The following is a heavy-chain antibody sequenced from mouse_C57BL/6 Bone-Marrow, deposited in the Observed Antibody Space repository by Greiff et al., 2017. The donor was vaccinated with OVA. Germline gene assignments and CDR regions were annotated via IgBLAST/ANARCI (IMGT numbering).Heavy chain of an antibody. CDR3: ARMGRSRHYYAMDY. J-gene: IGHJ4*01. CDR1: GFTFSDYG. V-gene: IGHV5-17*01. Sequence: EVKLQESGGGLVKPGGSLKLSCAASGFTFSDYGMHWVRQAPEKGLEWVAYISSGSSTIYYADTVKGRFTISRDNAKNTLFLQMTSLRSEDTAMYYGARMGRSRHYYAMDYWGQGTSVTVSS. CDR2: ISSGSSTI.